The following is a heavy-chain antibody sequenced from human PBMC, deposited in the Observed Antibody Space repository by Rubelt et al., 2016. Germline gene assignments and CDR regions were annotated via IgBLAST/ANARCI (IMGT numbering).Heavy chain of an antibody. CDR3: VRDSTEVLDI. CDR2: IYPADSET. D-gene: IGHD2-21*02. J-gene: IGHJ3*02. V-gene: IGHV5-51*01. CDR1: GYRFSTSW. Sequence: EVQLVQSGAEVKKPGESLKISCKTSGYRFSTSWIAWVRQMPGKGLEWMGTIYPADSETTYSPYLQGQVTISADNPTKPSYRRGSSLKASDTAVYYCVRDSTEVLDIWGQGTMVIASS.